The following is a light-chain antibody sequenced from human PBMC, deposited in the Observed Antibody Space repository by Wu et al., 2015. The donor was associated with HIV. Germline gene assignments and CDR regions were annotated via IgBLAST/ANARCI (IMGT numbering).Light chain of an antibody. Sequence: EIVLTQSPGTLSLSPGERATLSCRASQSVNRNYLAWYQQKPGQAPRLLIYGASSRATGIPDRFSGSESGTDFTLTISRLEPEDFAVYYCQQYGTSPQTFGQRDQRWKS. J-gene: IGKJ1*01. CDR1: QSVNRNY. V-gene: IGKV3-20*01. CDR2: GAS. CDR3: QQYGTSPQT.